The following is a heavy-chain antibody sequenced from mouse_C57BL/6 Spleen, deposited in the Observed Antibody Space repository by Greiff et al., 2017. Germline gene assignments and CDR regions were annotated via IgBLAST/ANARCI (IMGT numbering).Heavy chain of an antibody. CDR3: ARSGGNYWYFDV. D-gene: IGHD2-1*01. CDR2: INPYNGGT. Sequence: EVQLQQSGPVLVKPGASVKMSCKASGYTFTDYYMNWVKQSHGKSLEWIGVINPYNGGTSYNQKFKGKATLTVDKSSSTAYMELNSLTSEDSAVYYCARSGGNYWYFDVWGTGTTVTVSS. J-gene: IGHJ1*03. V-gene: IGHV1-19*01. CDR1: GYTFTDYY.